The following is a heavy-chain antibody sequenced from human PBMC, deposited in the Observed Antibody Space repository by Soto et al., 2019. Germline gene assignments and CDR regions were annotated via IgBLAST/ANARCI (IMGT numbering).Heavy chain of an antibody. J-gene: IGHJ4*02. CDR2: VNPSGGHT. D-gene: IGHD2-21*02. CDR3: ARGGHVVVVTAALDY. V-gene: IGHV1-46*01. Sequence: QVQLMQSGAEVKKPGASVKVSCKASGDTFTDYYIHWVRQAPGQGLEWMGTVNPSGGHTTYAQHFLGRVTMTGDTSPSTLYMELTSLTSDDTAVYYCARGGHVVVVTAALDYWGQGTLVTVSS. CDR1: GDTFTDYY.